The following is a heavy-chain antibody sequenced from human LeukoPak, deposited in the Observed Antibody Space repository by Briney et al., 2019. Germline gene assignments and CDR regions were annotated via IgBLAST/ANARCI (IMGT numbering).Heavy chain of an antibody. CDR3: ARVGGNYYDSSGYYEYDY. D-gene: IGHD3-22*01. CDR1: GYTFTSYG. V-gene: IGHV1-18*01. CDR2: ISAYNGNT. Sequence: ASVKVSCKASGYTFTSYGISWVRQAPGQGLEWMGWISAYNGNTNYAQKLQGRVTMTTDTSTSTAYMELRSLRSDDTAVYYCARVGGNYYDSSGYYEYDYWGQGTLATVSS. J-gene: IGHJ4*02.